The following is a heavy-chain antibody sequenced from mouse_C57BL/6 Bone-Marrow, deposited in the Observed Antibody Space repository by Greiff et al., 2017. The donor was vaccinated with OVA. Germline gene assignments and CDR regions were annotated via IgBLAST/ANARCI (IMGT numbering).Heavy chain of an antibody. J-gene: IGHJ3*01. V-gene: IGHV1-81*01. CDR1: GYTFTSYG. D-gene: IGHD2-4*01. Sequence: VQLKESGAELARPGASVKLSCKASGYTFTSYGISWVKQRTGQGLEWIGEIYPRSGNTYYNEKFKGKATLTADKSSSTAYMELRSLTSEDSAVYFCARSRGLYYDYDDGFAYWGQGTLVTVSA. CDR2: IYPRSGNT. CDR3: ARSRGLYYDYDDGFAY.